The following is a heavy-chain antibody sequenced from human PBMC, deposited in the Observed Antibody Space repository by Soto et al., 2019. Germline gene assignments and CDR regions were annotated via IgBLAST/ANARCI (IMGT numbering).Heavy chain of an antibody. Sequence: SETLSLTCTVSGGSISSGGYYWSWIRQHPGKGLEWIGYIYYSGSTYYNPSLKSRVTISVDTSKNQFPLKLSSVTAADTAVYYCAREVAAAGTVYYYYGMDVWGQGTTVTVSS. J-gene: IGHJ6*02. D-gene: IGHD6-13*01. CDR3: AREVAAAGTVYYYYGMDV. V-gene: IGHV4-31*03. CDR2: IYYSGST. CDR1: GGSISSGGYY.